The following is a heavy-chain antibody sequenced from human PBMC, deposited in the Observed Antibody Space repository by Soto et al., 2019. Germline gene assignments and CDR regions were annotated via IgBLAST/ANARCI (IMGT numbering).Heavy chain of an antibody. V-gene: IGHV4-59*08. Sequence: QVQLQESGPGLVKPSETLSLTCTVSGGSISSYYWSWIRQPPGKGLEWIGSIYYSGSTNYNPSLTSRVTVSVDTSKNQFSLKLSSVTAADTAVYSCARRYGGGLDYWGQGTQVTVSS. CDR1: GGSISSYY. D-gene: IGHD3-10*01. J-gene: IGHJ4*02. CDR2: IYYSGST. CDR3: ARRYGGGLDY.